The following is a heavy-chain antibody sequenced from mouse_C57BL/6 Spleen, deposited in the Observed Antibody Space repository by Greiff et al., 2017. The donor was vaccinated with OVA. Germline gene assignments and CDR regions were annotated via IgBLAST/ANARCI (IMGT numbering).Heavy chain of an antibody. CDR2: ISGGGGNT. Sequence: EVQLVESGGGLVKPGGSLKLSCAASGFTFSSYTMSWVRQTPEKRLEWVATISGGGGNTYYPDSVKGRFTISRDNAKNTLYLQMSSLRSEDTALYYCARHDYGSSYWYCDVWGTGTTVTVSS. J-gene: IGHJ1*03. CDR3: ARHDYGSSYWYCDV. CDR1: GFTFSSYT. D-gene: IGHD1-1*01. V-gene: IGHV5-9*01.